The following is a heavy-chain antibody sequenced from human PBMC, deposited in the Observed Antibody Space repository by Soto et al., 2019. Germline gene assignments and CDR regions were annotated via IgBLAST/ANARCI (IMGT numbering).Heavy chain of an antibody. V-gene: IGHV3-74*01. CDR3: ARERTSKGGMDI. CDR2: IISGGTRA. J-gene: IGHJ6*02. CDR1: GFTFSSDW. Sequence: GGSLRLSCADSGFTFSSDWMNWVRQSPGKGLEWVSRIISGGTRATYADFVKGRFTITRDNAKNTLYLQMHSLTADDTAVYYCARERTSKGGMDIWGQGTTVTVSS.